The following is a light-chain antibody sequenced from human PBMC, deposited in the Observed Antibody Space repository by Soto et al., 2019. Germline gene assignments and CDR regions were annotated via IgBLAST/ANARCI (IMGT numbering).Light chain of an antibody. CDR3: AAWDDSLNGVWV. CDR2: NDN. Sequence: QSVLTQPPSASGTPGQRVTISCSGGSSNIGSNTVNWYQQLPGTAPKLLIYNDNQRPSGVPDRFSGSKSGTSASLAISGRQSEDESDYYCAAWDDSLNGVWVFGGGTKLTVL. V-gene: IGLV1-44*01. J-gene: IGLJ3*02. CDR1: SSNIGSNT.